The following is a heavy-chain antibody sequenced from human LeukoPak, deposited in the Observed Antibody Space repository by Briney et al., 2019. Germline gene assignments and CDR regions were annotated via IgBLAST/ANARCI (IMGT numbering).Heavy chain of an antibody. D-gene: IGHD6-6*01. CDR3: ARGGAARPDY. CDR2: ISSSSSSTV. Sequence: GGSLRLSCAVSGFTLSYYGMNWVRQAPGKGLEWVSYISSSSSSTVNYADSVKGRFTISRDNAKNLLYLQLNSLRVEDTAVYYCARGGAARPDYWGQGTLVSVSS. J-gene: IGHJ4*02. CDR1: GFTLSYYG. V-gene: IGHV3-48*04.